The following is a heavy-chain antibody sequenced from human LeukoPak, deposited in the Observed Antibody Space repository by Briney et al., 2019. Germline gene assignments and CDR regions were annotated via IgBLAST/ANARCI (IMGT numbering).Heavy chain of an antibody. CDR3: ARGDYGGDYFDY. CDR1: GFTFSDHY. CDR2: ISSGSTYT. D-gene: IGHD4-23*01. V-gene: IGHV3-11*05. Sequence: KGGGSLRLSCEVSGFTFSDHYMCWIRQAPGKRLEWVSYISSGSTYTNYADSVEGRFTISRDNAKNSLYLQMNSLRAEDTAVYYCARGDYGGDYFDYWGQGTLVTVSS. J-gene: IGHJ4*02.